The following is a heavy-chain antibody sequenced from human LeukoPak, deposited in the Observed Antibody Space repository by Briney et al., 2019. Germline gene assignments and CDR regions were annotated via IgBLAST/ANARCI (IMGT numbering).Heavy chain of an antibody. Sequence: GGSLRFSCAASRFTFSSYWMHWVRQAPGKGLVWVSRINTDGSTTSYADSVKGRFTISRDNAKNTLYLQMNSLRAEDTAVYYCARDLEGGAFDIWGQGTMVTVSS. CDR3: ARDLEGGAFDI. D-gene: IGHD3-3*01. V-gene: IGHV3-74*01. CDR1: RFTFSSYW. CDR2: INTDGSTT. J-gene: IGHJ3*02.